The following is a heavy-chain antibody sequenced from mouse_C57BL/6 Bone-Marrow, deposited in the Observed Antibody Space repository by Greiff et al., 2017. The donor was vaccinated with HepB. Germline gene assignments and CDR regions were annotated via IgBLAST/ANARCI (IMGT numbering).Heavy chain of an antibody. CDR1: GYTFTSYW. J-gene: IGHJ2*01. CDR3: TITTVVSFDD. CDR2: IYPGNSDT. Sequence: VQLQQSGTVLARPGASVKMSCKTSGYTFTSYWMHWVKQRPGQGLEWIGAIYPGNSDTSYNQKFKGKAKLTAVTSASTAYMELSSLTNEDSAVYYGTITTVVSFDDWGQGTTLTVSS. V-gene: IGHV1-5*01. D-gene: IGHD1-1*01.